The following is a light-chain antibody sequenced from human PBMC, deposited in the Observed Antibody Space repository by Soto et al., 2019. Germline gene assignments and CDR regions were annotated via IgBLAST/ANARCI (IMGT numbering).Light chain of an antibody. V-gene: IGKV1-5*03. J-gene: IGKJ1*01. CDR2: KTS. Sequence: DIQMTQSPAIVSASVGDTVTITCRASQAVNRWLAWHQQKPGKVPRVLIYKTSDLENGVPSRFSGSGSGTEFTLTSSNLQPDDFATYYCQQYYSGESFGPGTKV. CDR1: QAVNRW. CDR3: QQYYSGES.